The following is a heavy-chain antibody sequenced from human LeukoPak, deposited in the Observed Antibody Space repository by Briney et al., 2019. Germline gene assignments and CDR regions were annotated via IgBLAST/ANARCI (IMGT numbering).Heavy chain of an antibody. Sequence: GGSLRLSCAASGFTFSSYGMHWVRQAPGKGLEWVAVIWYDGSNKYYADSVKGRFTISRDNSKNTLYLQMNSLRAEDTAVYYCARVGVAGSEVGNFDYWGQGTLVTVSS. CDR3: ARVGVAGSEVGNFDY. CDR1: GFTFSSYG. J-gene: IGHJ4*02. V-gene: IGHV3-33*01. CDR2: IWYDGSNK. D-gene: IGHD6-19*01.